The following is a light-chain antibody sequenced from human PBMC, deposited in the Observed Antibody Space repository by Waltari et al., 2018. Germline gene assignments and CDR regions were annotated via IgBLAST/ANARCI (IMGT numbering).Light chain of an antibody. J-gene: IGLJ2*01. Sequence: QLVLTQSPSASASLGASVKLTCTLSSGHSSYAIAWHQQQPEKGPRYLMKLNSDGSHRKGDGIAVRFSGSSSVAERYLTISSLQSEDEADYYCQTWGTGIPVGFGGGTKLTVL. CDR1: SGHSSYA. CDR2: LNSDGSH. V-gene: IGLV4-69*01. CDR3: QTWGTGIPVG.